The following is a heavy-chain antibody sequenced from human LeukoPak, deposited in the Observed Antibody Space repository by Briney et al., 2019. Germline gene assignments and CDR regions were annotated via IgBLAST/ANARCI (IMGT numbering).Heavy chain of an antibody. CDR3: AGRTVVPYYYYYGMDV. D-gene: IGHD4-23*01. J-gene: IGHJ6*02. V-gene: IGHV4-34*01. CDR2: INHSGST. CDR1: GGSFSGYY. Sequence: SETLSLTCAVYGGSFSGYYWSWIRRPPGKGLEWIGEINHSGSTNYNPSLKSRVTISVDTSKNQFSLKLSSVTAADTAVYYCAGRTVVPYYYYYGMDVWGQGTTVTVSS.